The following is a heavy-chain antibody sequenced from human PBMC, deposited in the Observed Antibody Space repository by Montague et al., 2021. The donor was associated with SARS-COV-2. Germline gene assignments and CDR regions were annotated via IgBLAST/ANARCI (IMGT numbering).Heavy chain of an antibody. J-gene: IGHJ4*02. V-gene: IGHV2-70*11. CDR1: GFSLSTSGMC. CDR3: ARIHIAAAGTGLDY. CDR2: IDWDDDK. D-gene: IGHD6-13*01. Sequence: PALTKPSKTLTLTCTFSGFSLSTSGMCVSWIRQPPGKALEWLARIDWDDDKYYSTSLKTRLTISKDTSKNQVVLTMTNMDPVDTATYYCARIHIAAAGTGLDYWGQGTLVTVSS.